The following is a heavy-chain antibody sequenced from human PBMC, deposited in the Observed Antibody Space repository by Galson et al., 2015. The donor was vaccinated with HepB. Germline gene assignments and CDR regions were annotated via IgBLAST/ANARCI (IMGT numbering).Heavy chain of an antibody. CDR1: GVTFSSYS. Sequence: TLRLTCAASGVTFSSYSMKWVRKAPGKGLEWVSSISSSSSYIYYADSVKGRFTISRDNPKNTLYLQMNSLRAEDTAVYSCARVGPRPYDTSAFGFYFLGQGTLVTVSS. CDR2: ISSSSSYI. J-gene: IGHJ4*02. D-gene: IGHD3-22*01. V-gene: IGHV3-21*01. CDR3: ARVGPRPYDTSAFGFYF.